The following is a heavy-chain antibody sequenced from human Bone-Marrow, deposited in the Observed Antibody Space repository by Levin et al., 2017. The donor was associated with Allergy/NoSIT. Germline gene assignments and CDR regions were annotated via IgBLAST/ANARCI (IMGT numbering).Heavy chain of an antibody. Sequence: SQTLSLTCTVSGGSISSYYWSWIRQPPGKGLEWIGYIYYSGSTNYNPSLKSRVTISVDTSKNQFSLKLSSVTAADTAVYYCAREGRMNAFDIWGQGTMVTVSS. D-gene: IGHD2-8*01. CDR3: AREGRMNAFDI. CDR1: GGSISSYY. CDR2: IYYSGST. V-gene: IGHV4-59*01. J-gene: IGHJ3*02.